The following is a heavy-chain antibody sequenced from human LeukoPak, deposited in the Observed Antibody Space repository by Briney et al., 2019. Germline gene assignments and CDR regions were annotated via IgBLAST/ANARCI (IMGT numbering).Heavy chain of an antibody. CDR3: ANHVTMVRGVIPY. V-gene: IGHV3-30-3*01. CDR1: GFTFSSYA. Sequence: PGRSLRLSCAASGFTFSSYAMHWVRQAPGKGLEWVAVISYDGSNKYYADSVKGRFTISRDNSKNTLYLQMNSLRAEDTAVYYCANHVTMVRGVIPYWGQGTLVTVSS. J-gene: IGHJ4*02. D-gene: IGHD3-10*01. CDR2: ISYDGSNK.